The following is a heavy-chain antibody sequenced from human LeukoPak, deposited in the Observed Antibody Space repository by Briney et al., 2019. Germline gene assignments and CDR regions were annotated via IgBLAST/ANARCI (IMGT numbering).Heavy chain of an antibody. CDR3: ARETDVGYCSGGSCYWGAFDI. CDR2: ISSSSSYI. Sequence: PGGSLRLSCAASGFTVSSNYMSWVRQAPGKGLEWVSSISSSSSYIYYADSVKGRFTISRDNAKNSLYLQMNSLRAEDTAVYYCARETDVGYCSGGSCYWGAFDIWGQGTMVTVSS. CDR1: GFTVSSNY. J-gene: IGHJ3*02. V-gene: IGHV3-21*01. D-gene: IGHD2-15*01.